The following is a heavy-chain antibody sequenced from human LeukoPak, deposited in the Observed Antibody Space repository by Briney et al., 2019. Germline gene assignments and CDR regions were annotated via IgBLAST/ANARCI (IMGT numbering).Heavy chain of an antibody. CDR2: IWSDASNT. Sequence: GSSLRLSCAASGFIFSAYGMHWVRQAPGKGLDWVAVIWSDASNTYYVDSVKGRFTISRDNSKNTLYLQMNSLRAEDTAVYFFQAEDGIRYFDTWGQGTLVTVAS. CDR1: GFIFSAYG. D-gene: IGHD3-9*01. J-gene: IGHJ4*02. V-gene: IGHV3-33*01. CDR3: QAEDGIRYFDT.